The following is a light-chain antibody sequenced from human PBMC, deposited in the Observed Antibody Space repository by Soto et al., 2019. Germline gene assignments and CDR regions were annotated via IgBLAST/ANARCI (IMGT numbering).Light chain of an antibody. Sequence: VRTESPATLSVSPGERATLSCRASESVSSNLAWYQQRPGQAPRLVIYGASTRATGIPARFSGGGSGTEFTLTISSLQSEDFAVYYCQQYNSWPPITFGQGTRLEIK. J-gene: IGKJ5*01. CDR2: GAS. V-gene: IGKV3-15*01. CDR1: ESVSSN. CDR3: QQYNSWPPIT.